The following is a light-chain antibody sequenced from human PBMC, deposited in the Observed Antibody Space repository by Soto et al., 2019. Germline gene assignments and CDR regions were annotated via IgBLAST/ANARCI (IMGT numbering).Light chain of an antibody. CDR1: QSISSY. CDR3: QQYNSYPLT. V-gene: IGKV1-39*01. J-gene: IGKJ5*01. CDR2: AAS. Sequence: DIQMTQPPSSLSASLGDRVTITFRASQSISSYLNWYQQKPGKAPKLLIYAASSLQSGVPSRFSGSGSGTDFTLTISSLQPEDFATYYCQQYNSYPLTFGQGTRLEIK.